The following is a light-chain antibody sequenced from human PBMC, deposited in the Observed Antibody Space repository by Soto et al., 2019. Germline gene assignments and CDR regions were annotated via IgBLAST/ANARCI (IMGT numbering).Light chain of an antibody. CDR2: DAS. CDR3: QHRSNWPPT. CDR1: QSVDSY. Sequence: EIVLTQSPATLSLSPGERATLSCRASQSVDSYLAWYQQKVGQAPRLLIYDASNRATGIPARFSGSGSGTDLTLTISRLEPEDFAVYYCQHRSNWPPTFGQGTKVDIK. J-gene: IGKJ1*01. V-gene: IGKV3-11*01.